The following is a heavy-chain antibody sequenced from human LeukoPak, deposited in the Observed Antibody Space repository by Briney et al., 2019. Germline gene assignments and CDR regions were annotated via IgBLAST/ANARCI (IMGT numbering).Heavy chain of an antibody. CDR2: IYYSGST. Sequence: SQTLSLTCAVSGGSISSGGYYWSWIRQPPGKGLEWIGYIYYSGSTNYNPSLKSRVTISVDTSKNQFSLKLSSVTAADTAVYYCARDRRLTGFDYWGQGTLVTVSS. V-gene: IGHV4-61*08. CDR1: GGSISSGGYY. CDR3: ARDRRLTGFDY. D-gene: IGHD1-20*01. J-gene: IGHJ4*02.